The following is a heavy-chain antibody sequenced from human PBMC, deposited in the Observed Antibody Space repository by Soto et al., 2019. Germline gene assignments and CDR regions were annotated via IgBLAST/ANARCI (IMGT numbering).Heavy chain of an antibody. V-gene: IGHV3-30-3*01. CDR2: ISYDGSNK. J-gene: IGHJ4*02. D-gene: IGHD3-16*01. Sequence: QVQLVESGGGVVQPGRSLRLSCAASGFTFSSYAMHWVRQAPGKGLEWVAVISYDGSNKYYADSVKGRFTISRDNSKNTLYLQMNSLGAEDTAVYYCARGFGMITFGGVLDYWGQGTLVTVSS. CDR1: GFTFSSYA. CDR3: ARGFGMITFGGVLDY.